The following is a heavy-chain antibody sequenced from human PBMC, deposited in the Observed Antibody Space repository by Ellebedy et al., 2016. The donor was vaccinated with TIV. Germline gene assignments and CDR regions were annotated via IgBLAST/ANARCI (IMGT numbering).Heavy chain of an antibody. CDR2: INHSGST. CDR3: ASGAAYYDFWSGYYPRNYYYYYMDV. V-gene: IGHV4-34*01. J-gene: IGHJ6*03. Sequence: GSLRLSXAVYGGSFSGYYWSWIRQPPGKGLEWIGEINHSGSTNYNPSLKSRVTISVDTSKNQFSLKLSSVTAADTAVYYCASGAAYYDFWSGYYPRNYYYYYMDVWGKGTTVTVSS. CDR1: GGSFSGYY. D-gene: IGHD3-3*01.